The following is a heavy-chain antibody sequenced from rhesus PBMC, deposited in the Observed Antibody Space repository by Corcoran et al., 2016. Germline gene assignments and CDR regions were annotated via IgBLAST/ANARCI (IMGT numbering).Heavy chain of an antibody. CDR1: GGSISSNY. Sequence: QVQLQESGPGLVKPSETLSLTCAVSGGSISSNYWSWIRQPTGKGLEWIGRISGSRRGTHYNPSLKGRVTISTDTSKNQFSLKLSSVTAADTAVYYCARYSGYTVYWGQGVLVTVSS. CDR3: ARYSGYTVY. CDR2: ISGSRRGT. D-gene: IGHD5-24*01. V-gene: IGHV4-173*01. J-gene: IGHJ4*01.